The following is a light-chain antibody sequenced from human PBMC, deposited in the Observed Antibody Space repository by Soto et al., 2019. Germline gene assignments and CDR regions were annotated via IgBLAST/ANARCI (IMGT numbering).Light chain of an antibody. J-gene: IGKJ2*01. CDR3: MQALQTPYT. CDR2: LGS. CDR1: QSLLHSNGYNY. V-gene: IGKV2-28*01. Sequence: DIVRTQSPLSLPVTPGEPASISCRSSQSLLHSNGYNYLGWYLQKPGQSPQLLIYLGSNRASGVPDRFSGSGSGTDFTLKISRVEAEDVGVYYCMQALQTPYTFGQGTKLEI.